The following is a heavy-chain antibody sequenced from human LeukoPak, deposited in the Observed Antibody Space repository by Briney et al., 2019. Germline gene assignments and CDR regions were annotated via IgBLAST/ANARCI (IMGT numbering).Heavy chain of an antibody. D-gene: IGHD6-13*01. CDR2: ISDSGGST. J-gene: IGHJ5*02. Sequence: GASLRLSCAASGFTFSSYAMSWVRQAPGKGLEWVSTISDSGGSTYYADSVKGQFTISRDTSKNTLYLQTNSLRADDTAVYYCAKGSRWYWFDPWGQGTLVTVSS. V-gene: IGHV3-23*01. CDR1: GFTFSSYA. CDR3: AKGSRWYWFDP.